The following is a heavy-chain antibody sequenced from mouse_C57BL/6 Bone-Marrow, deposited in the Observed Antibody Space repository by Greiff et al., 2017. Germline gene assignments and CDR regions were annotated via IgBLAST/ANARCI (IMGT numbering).Heavy chain of an antibody. CDR1: GYTFTSYW. CDR2: INPNSGST. CDR3: ARDGYYAYAMDY. D-gene: IGHD2-3*01. J-gene: IGHJ4*01. Sequence: QVQLQQPGAELVKPGASVKLSCKASGYTFTSYWMHWVKQRPGQGLEWIGMINPNSGSTNYNEKFKSKATLTVDKSSSTAYMQRSSLTSEDSAVYYCARDGYYAYAMDYWGQGTSVTVSS. V-gene: IGHV1-64*01.